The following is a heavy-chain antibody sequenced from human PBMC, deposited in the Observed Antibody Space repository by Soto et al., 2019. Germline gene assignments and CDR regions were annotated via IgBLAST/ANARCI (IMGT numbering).Heavy chain of an antibody. CDR1: GFPFSIYG. Sequence: PGGSLRLSCAASGFPFSIYGMHWVRHAPGKGLEWVALISYDGDDQKYADSVKGRFTVSRDNSKKTVYLQMSSLRSEDTAVYYCARGRGLAAAGRSPYGMDVWGQGTTVTVS. CDR3: ARGRGLAAAGRSPYGMDV. V-gene: IGHV3-30*03. D-gene: IGHD6-13*01. J-gene: IGHJ6*02. CDR2: ISYDGDDQ.